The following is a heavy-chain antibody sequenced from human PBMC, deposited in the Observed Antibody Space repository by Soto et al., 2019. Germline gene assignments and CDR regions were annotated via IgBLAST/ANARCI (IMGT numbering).Heavy chain of an antibody. D-gene: IGHD2-15*01. CDR2: IRSKAYGGTP. V-gene: IGHV3-49*04. J-gene: IGHJ6*02. CDR3: ARSLLNGMDV. CDR1: GFTFGDYA. Sequence: GGSLRLSCTASGFTFGDYAVNWVRQAPGKGLEWVGFIRSKAYGGTPEYAASVKGRFTISRDGSKSIAYLQMNSLKTEDTAVFYCARSLLNGMDVWGQGTTVTVSS.